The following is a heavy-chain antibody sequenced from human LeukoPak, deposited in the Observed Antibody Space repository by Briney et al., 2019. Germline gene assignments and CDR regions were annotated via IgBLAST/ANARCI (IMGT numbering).Heavy chain of an antibody. CDR1: GFTFSSYS. J-gene: IGHJ5*02. CDR3: AKDKSGSYYYSTSYNWFDP. D-gene: IGHD1-26*01. CDR2: ISGSGGST. Sequence: GGSLRLSCAASGFTFSSYSMNWVRQAPGKGLEWVSAISGSGGSTYYADSVKGRFTISRDNSKNTLYLQMNSLRAEDTAVYYCAKDKSGSYYYSTSYNWFDPWGQGTLVTVSS. V-gene: IGHV3-23*01.